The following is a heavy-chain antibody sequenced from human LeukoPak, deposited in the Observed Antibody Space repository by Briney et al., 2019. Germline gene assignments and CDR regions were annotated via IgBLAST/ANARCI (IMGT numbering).Heavy chain of an antibody. V-gene: IGHV4-34*01. J-gene: IGHJ5*02. CDR2: INHSGST. CDR3: ARGLTWFDP. Sequence: PSETLSLTCAVYGGSFSGYYWSWIRHPPGKGLEWLGEINHSGSTNYNPSLKSRVTISVDTSKNQFSLKLSSVTAADTAVYYCARGLTWFDPWGQGTLVTVSS. CDR1: GGSFSGYY.